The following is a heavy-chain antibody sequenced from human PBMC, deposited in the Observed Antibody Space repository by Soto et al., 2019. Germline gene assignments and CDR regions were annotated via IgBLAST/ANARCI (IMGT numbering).Heavy chain of an antibody. Sequence: QVQLVQSGAEVKKPGSSVKVSCKASGGTFSSYAISWVRQAPGQGLEWMGGIIPIFGTANYAQKFQGRVTITADKSTSTAYMELSSLRSEDTAVYYYARYSSSSYYYYYYGMDVWGQGTTVTVSS. D-gene: IGHD6-6*01. V-gene: IGHV1-69*06. CDR3: ARYSSSSYYYYYYGMDV. CDR2: IIPIFGTA. CDR1: GGTFSSYA. J-gene: IGHJ6*02.